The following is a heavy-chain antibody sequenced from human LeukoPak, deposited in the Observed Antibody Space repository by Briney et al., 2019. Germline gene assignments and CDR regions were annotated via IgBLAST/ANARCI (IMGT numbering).Heavy chain of an antibody. CDR3: ARERGGVITVGRWFDP. J-gene: IGHJ5*02. D-gene: IGHD3-10*01. CDR2: VGPSGART. Sequence: PGGSLRLSCAASGFTFSHHGMNWVRQAPGKGLEWVSGVGPSGARTYYADSVKGRFTVSRDNSKNMVFLQMNSLRSEDTAVYYCARERGGVITVGRWFDPWGQGTLVTVSS. CDR1: GFTFSHHG. V-gene: IGHV3-23*01.